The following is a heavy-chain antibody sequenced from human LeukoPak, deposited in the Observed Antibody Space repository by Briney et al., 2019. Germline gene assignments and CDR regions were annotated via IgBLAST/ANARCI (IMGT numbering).Heavy chain of an antibody. V-gene: IGHV4-59*02. J-gene: IGHJ6*03. D-gene: IGHD6-19*01. CDR3: ARRVGWPTTTYYYMDV. Sequence: SETLSLTCSVSGGSVSDFYWSWVRQSPGQGLEYIAYIYSSGSTNYNPSLKSRVTISIDTSKNTFSLKMTSVTAADTAVYYCARRVGWPTTTYYYMDVWGRGTTVTIS. CDR1: GGSVSDFY. CDR2: IYSSGST.